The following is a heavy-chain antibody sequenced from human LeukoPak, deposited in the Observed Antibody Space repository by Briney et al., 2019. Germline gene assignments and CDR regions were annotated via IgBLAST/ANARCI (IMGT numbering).Heavy chain of an antibody. CDR1: GGSISNTNW. CDR3: SRENGAFSPFGY. D-gene: IGHD2-8*01. CDR2: ISLTGLT. J-gene: IGHJ4*02. Sequence: SETLSPTCGVSGGSISNTNWWSWVRQPPGQGLEWIGEISLTGLTHYNPSLESRVTVSLDKSKNQLSLNLTSVTAADTAVYYCSRENGAFSPFGYWGQGTLVTVLS. V-gene: IGHV4-4*02.